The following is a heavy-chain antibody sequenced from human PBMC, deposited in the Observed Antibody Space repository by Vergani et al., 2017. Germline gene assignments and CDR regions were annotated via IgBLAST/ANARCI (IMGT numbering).Heavy chain of an antibody. V-gene: IGHV3-30*03. CDR2: ISYDGTQK. CDR3: ATKSCGAPGCQIGFFRE. D-gene: IGHD2-21*01. CDR1: GFTSSYYG. J-gene: IGHJ1*01. Sequence: QVHLVESGGGVVQPGRSLRLSCVVSGFTSSYYGMHWVRQAPGKGLEWVAVISYDGTQKYYADSVKGRFTNSRDNSKSTLYLQMNSLRTEDTALYYCATKSCGAPGCQIGFFREWGQGTLVTVSS.